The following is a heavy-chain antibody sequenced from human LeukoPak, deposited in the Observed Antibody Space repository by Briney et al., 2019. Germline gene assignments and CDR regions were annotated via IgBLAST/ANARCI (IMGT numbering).Heavy chain of an antibody. CDR2: IHYSGHT. CDR1: GGSISNYY. Sequence: SETLSLTCTVSGGSISNYYWSWIRQPPGKGLEWIAYIHYSGHTNYHPSLKSRVTISLDTSKNQFSLKLTSVTAADTALYYCARQQLPDGTYYFDYWGQGTLVTVSS. D-gene: IGHD6-13*01. V-gene: IGHV4-59*01. CDR3: ARQQLPDGTYYFDY. J-gene: IGHJ4*02.